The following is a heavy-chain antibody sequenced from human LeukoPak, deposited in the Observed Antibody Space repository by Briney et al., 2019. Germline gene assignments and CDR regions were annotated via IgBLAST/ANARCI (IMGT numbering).Heavy chain of an antibody. D-gene: IGHD1-26*01. CDR3: TTWGALDY. CDR1: GFTFSNTC. CDR2: IKSSTNGGAT. V-gene: IGHV3-15*01. J-gene: IGHJ4*02. Sequence: PGGSLRLSCAASGFTFSNTCMSWVRQAPGKGLEWVGRIKSSTNGGATDYAAPVKGRFTISRDDSKNTLYLQLSSLKTEGTAVYYCTTWGALDYWGQGTLVPVSS.